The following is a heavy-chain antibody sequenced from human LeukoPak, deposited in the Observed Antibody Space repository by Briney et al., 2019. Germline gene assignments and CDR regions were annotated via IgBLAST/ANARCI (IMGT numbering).Heavy chain of an antibody. J-gene: IGHJ4*02. CDR2: INSDGSST. V-gene: IGHV3-74*01. CDR3: AREKADGDYDY. CDR1: GLTFSSSW. Sequence: GGSLSLSGAASGLTFSSSWMHWVRQAPGRGLVWVSRINSDGSSTSYADSVKGRFTISRDNSKNTLYLQMNSLRAEDTAVYYCAREKADGDYDYWGQGTLVTVSS. D-gene: IGHD4-17*01.